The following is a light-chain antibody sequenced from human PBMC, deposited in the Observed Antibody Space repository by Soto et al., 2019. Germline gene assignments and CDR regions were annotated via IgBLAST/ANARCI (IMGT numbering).Light chain of an antibody. Sequence: QSALTQPASVSGSPGQSITISCTGTSSDVGGYNYVSWYQQHPGKAPKLVIYEVSNRPSGVSDRFSGSKSGNTASLTISGLQAEDEADYYCCSYTSSSTPYVFGTGSKLTVL. CDR1: SSDVGGYNY. V-gene: IGLV2-14*01. J-gene: IGLJ1*01. CDR2: EVS. CDR3: CSYTSSSTPYV.